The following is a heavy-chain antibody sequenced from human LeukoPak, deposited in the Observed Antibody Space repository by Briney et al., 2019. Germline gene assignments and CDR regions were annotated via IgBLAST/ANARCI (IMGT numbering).Heavy chain of an antibody. CDR2: IKQDGSEK. D-gene: IGHD5-12*01. CDR1: GFTFSSYW. Sequence: GRSLRLSCAASGFTFSSYWMSWVRQAPGKGLEWVANIKQDGSEKYYVDSVKGRFTISRDNAKNSLYLQMNSLRAEDTAVYYCARVDSGYDTPFDYWGQGTLVTVSS. J-gene: IGHJ4*02. CDR3: ARVDSGYDTPFDY. V-gene: IGHV3-7*01.